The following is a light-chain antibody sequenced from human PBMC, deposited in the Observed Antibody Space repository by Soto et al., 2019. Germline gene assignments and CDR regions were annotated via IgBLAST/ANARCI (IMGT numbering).Light chain of an antibody. CDR1: QDITSY. Sequence: DVQMTQSPSAVSASVGDRVTITCRTSQDITSYLVWFQQKPGKVPERLIYGATSLQSGVPSRFSGSGSGTEFTLTISSLQPEDFATYYCLQHNSYPRTFGQGTKVDTK. CDR2: GAT. CDR3: LQHNSYPRT. V-gene: IGKV1-17*03. J-gene: IGKJ1*01.